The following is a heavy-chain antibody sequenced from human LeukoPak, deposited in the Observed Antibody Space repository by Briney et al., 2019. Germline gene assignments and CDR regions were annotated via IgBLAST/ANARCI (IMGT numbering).Heavy chain of an antibody. J-gene: IGHJ4*02. Sequence: PSETLSLTCTVSGGSIASNTYYWAWIRQSPGKGLEWIGSIYYTGSTDYNPSLKSRVTLSLDTYRNHFSLKFNSMTAADTAVYYCARQYGDYAPFDFWGQGTLVTVSS. D-gene: IGHD4-17*01. CDR1: GGSIASNTYY. V-gene: IGHV4-39*01. CDR3: ARQYGDYAPFDF. CDR2: IYYTGST.